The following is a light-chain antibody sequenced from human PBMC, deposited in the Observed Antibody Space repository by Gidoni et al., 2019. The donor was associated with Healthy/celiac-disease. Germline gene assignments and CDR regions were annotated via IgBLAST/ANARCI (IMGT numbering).Light chain of an antibody. J-gene: IGKJ1*01. CDR3: QQYNNWPPWT. V-gene: IGKV3-15*01. CDR2: GAS. CDR1: QRVSSN. Sequence: ELVMTQSPATLSVSPGERATLTCRASQRVSSNLAWYQQKPGQAPRLRIYGASTRATGIPARFSGSGSGTEFTLTISSLQSEDFAVYYCQQYNNWPPWTFGQXTKVEIK.